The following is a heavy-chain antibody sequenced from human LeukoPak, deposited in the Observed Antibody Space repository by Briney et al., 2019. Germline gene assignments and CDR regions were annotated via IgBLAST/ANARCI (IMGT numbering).Heavy chain of an antibody. CDR1: GFTFSNYN. D-gene: IGHD2-2*01. Sequence: GGSLRLSCAASGFTFSNYNMNWVRQAPGKGLEWVSSITSTSSYIYYADSVKGRFTISRDNAENSLYLQMNSLRAEDTAVYYCARDREDIVVVPAADSHYYYYYYMDVWGKGTTVTISS. CDR3: ARDREDIVVVPAADSHYYYYYYMDV. CDR2: ITSTSSYI. V-gene: IGHV3-21*01. J-gene: IGHJ6*03.